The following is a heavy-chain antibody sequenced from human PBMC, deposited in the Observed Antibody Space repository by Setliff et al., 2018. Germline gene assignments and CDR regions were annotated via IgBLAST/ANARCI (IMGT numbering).Heavy chain of an antibody. CDR1: GISISSGHY. D-gene: IGHD2-2*01. J-gene: IGHJ3*02. Sequence: SETLSLTCGVSGISISSGHYWGWIRQPPGKGLEWIATIYHKGRTYYNPSLDSRVTISLDTSKNQFSLILRSVTAADTAVYYCARGRMRGSCSGPSCTYDPFDIWGQGTPVTVSS. CDR3: ARGRMRGSCSGPSCTYDPFDI. V-gene: IGHV4-38-2*01. CDR2: IYHKGRT.